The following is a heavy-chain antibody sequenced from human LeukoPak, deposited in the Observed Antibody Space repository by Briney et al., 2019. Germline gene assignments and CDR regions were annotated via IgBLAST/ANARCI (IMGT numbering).Heavy chain of an antibody. CDR3: AKGISNYYDSSPWAY. Sequence: GGSLRLSCAASGFTFSSYAMSWVRQAPGKGLEWASAISGSGGSTYYADSVKGRFTISRDNSKNTLYLQMNSLRAEDTAVYYCAKGISNYYDSSPWAYWGQGTLVTVSS. CDR2: ISGSGGST. V-gene: IGHV3-23*01. J-gene: IGHJ4*02. D-gene: IGHD3-22*01. CDR1: GFTFSSYA.